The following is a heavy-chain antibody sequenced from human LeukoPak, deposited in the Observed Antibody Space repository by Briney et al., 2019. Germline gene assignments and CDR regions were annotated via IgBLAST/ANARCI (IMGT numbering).Heavy chain of an antibody. Sequence: TGGSLRLSCAAPGFTVSSNYMSGIRQAPGKGLEWVSVIYSGGSTYYADSVKGRFTISRDNSKNTLYLQMNSLRAEDTAVYYCAKVIAARPGYFDYWGQGTLVTVSS. D-gene: IGHD6-6*01. J-gene: IGHJ4*02. V-gene: IGHV3-66*01. CDR1: GFTVSSNY. CDR2: IYSGGST. CDR3: AKVIAARPGYFDY.